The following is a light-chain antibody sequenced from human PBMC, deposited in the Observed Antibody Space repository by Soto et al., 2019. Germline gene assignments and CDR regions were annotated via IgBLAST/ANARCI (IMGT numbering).Light chain of an antibody. V-gene: IGLV1-40*01. J-gene: IGLJ2*01. Sequence: QSVLTQPPSVSGAPGQRVTISCTGSSSNIGAGYDVHWYQQLPGTAPKLLIYGNSNRPSGVPDRFSGSKSGTSAALAITGLQAEDEADYYCQSYDSSLNGVILGGGTKLTVL. CDR3: QSYDSSLNGVI. CDR1: SSNIGAGYD. CDR2: GNS.